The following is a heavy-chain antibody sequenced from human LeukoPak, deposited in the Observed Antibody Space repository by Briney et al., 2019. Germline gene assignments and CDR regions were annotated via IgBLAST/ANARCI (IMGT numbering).Heavy chain of an antibody. CDR3: AKDVAGWDYFDY. CDR2: IRYDGSNK. D-gene: IGHD6-19*01. J-gene: IGHJ4*02. CDR1: GFTFSIYR. V-gene: IGHV3-30*02. Sequence: GGSLRLSCAASGFTFSIYRMHCVPQSPGKGLEWVAFIRYDGSNKYYADSVKGRFTISRDNSKNTLYLQMNSLRAEDTAVYYCAKDVAGWDYFDYWGQGTLVTVSS.